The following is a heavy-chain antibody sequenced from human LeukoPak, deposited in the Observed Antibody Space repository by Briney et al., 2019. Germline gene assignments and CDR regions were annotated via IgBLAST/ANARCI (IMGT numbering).Heavy chain of an antibody. CDR1: GFTFSNYS. V-gene: IGHV3-48*04. CDR3: ARDRAGEWLRPPFDY. D-gene: IGHD5-12*01. J-gene: IGHJ4*02. CDR2: ISSSSSTI. Sequence: GGSLRLSCAASGFTFSNYSMNWVRQAPGKGLEWVSYISSSSSTIYYADSVKGRFTISRDNAKNSLYLQMNSLRAEDTAVYYCARDRAGEWLRPPFDYWGQGTLVTVSS.